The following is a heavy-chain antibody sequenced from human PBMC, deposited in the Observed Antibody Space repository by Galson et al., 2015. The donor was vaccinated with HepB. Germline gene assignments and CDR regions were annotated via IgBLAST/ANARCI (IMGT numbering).Heavy chain of an antibody. V-gene: IGHV3-33*01. CDR3: ARRISLVRGIITKPDYYYGMDV. CDR1: GFTFRTHG. CDR2: IWSGGSNK. J-gene: IGHJ6*02. Sequence: SLRLSCAASGFTFRTHGMNRVRQAPGKGLEWVAGIWSGGSNKYYADPVKGRFTISRDNSKNALYLQMNSLRAEDTAVYYCARRISLVRGIITKPDYYYGMDVWGQGTTVTVAS. D-gene: IGHD3-10*01.